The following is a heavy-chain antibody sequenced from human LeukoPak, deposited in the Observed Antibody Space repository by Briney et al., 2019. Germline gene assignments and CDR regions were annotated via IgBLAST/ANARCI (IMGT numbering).Heavy chain of an antibody. V-gene: IGHV3-9*01. CDR1: GFSFDDFA. J-gene: IGHJ6*02. D-gene: IGHD2-15*01. CDR3: AKDMVDGADGMDV. Sequence: GGSLRLSCAASGFSFDDFAMHWVRQAPGKGLEWVSGITWNGGTIDYADSVKGRFTISRDNAKNSLYLQMNSLRAEDTALYYCAKDMVDGADGMDVWGQGTTVTVSS. CDR2: ITWNGGTI.